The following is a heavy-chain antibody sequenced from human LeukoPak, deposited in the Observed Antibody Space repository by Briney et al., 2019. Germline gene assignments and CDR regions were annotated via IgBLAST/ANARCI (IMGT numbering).Heavy chain of an antibody. CDR3: AREAAAGNIDY. V-gene: IGHV1-18*01. J-gene: IGHJ4*02. CDR1: GYTFTSYG. D-gene: IGHD6-13*01. Sequence: AASVKVSCKASGYTFTSYGISWVRQAPGQGLEWVGWISAYNGNTNYAQKLQGRVTMTTDTSTSTAYMELRSLRSDDTAVYYCAREAAAGNIDYWGQGTLVTVSS. CDR2: ISAYNGNT.